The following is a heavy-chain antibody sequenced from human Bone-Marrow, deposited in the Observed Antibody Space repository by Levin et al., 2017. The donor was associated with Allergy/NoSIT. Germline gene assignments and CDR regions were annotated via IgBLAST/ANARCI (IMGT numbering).Heavy chain of an antibody. Sequence: SGPTLVKPTETLTLTCTVSGFSLSNARMGVSWIRQPPGKALEWLAHIFSNDEKSYSTSLKSRLTISKDTSKSQVVLTMTNMDPVDTATYYCARIRLIIRNKRIQLWFDYWGQGTLVTVSS. V-gene: IGHV2-26*01. J-gene: IGHJ4*02. CDR3: ARIRLIIRNKRIQLWFDY. CDR2: IFSNDEK. D-gene: IGHD5-18*01. CDR1: GFSLSNARMG.